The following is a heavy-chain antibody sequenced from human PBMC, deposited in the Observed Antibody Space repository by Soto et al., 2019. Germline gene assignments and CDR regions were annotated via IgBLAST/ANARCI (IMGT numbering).Heavy chain of an antibody. Sequence: QVQLQESGPGLVKPSETLSLTCTVSGGSISSYYWSWIRQPPGKGLEWIGYIYYSGGTNYNPSLKSRVTISVDTSKNQFSLKLSSVTAADTAVYYCAGAYGGYADYWGQGALVTVSS. CDR2: IYYSGGT. CDR1: GGSISSYY. J-gene: IGHJ4*02. CDR3: AGAYGGYADY. D-gene: IGHD5-12*01. V-gene: IGHV4-59*01.